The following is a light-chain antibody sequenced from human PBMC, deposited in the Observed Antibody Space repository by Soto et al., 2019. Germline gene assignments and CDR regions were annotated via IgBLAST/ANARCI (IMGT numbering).Light chain of an antibody. Sequence: EIVLTQSPAPLSLSPGERATLSCRASQSVSSYLAWYQQKPGQAPRLLIYDASNTATGIPARFSGSGSGTDFTLTISSLEPEDFAVDYCQQRSNWPPTFGQGTRLEIK. J-gene: IGKJ5*01. CDR2: DAS. V-gene: IGKV3-11*01. CDR3: QQRSNWPPT. CDR1: QSVSSY.